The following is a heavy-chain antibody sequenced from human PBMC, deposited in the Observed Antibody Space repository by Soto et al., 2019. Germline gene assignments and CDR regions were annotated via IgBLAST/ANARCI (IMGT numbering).Heavy chain of an antibody. D-gene: IGHD2-2*01. V-gene: IGHV3-23*04. CDR3: ARPRYFAMHGGSDV. Sequence: EAQLEESGGGLVQPGGSLRLSCAASGFAFISYAMSWVRQAPGKGLEWVSGLTSTGGTIYYADSVKGRFTVSRDNSKNTLFLQLNSLKVKDTAVYYCARPRYFAMHGGSDVWGPGTLVTVSS. CDR1: GFAFISYA. J-gene: IGHJ3*01. CDR2: LTSTGGTI.